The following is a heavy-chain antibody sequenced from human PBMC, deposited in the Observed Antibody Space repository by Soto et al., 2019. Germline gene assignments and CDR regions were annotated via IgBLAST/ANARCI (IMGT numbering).Heavy chain of an antibody. CDR3: VLERPGNGGFDY. CDR1: GHTFSGHH. D-gene: IGHD1-1*01. J-gene: IGHJ4*02. V-gene: IGHV1-2*02. Sequence: ASVKVSCKASGHTFSGHHMHWVRQAPGHGLEWMTYIDLDTGNTASSQKFQGRVTTTRDTSFTTAYMDLSGLGSEDTALYYCVLERPGNGGFDYWGQGTRFTF. CDR2: IDLDTGNT.